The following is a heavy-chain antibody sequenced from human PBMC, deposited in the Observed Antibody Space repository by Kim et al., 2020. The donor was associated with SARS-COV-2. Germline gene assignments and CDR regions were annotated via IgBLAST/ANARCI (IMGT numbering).Heavy chain of an antibody. V-gene: IGHV1-8*01. Sequence: ASVKVSCKASGYTFTSYDINWVRQATGQGLEWMGWMNPNSGNTGYAQKFQGRVTMTRNTSISTAYMELSSLRSEDTAVYYCARAAWGDEDGYFDLWGRGTLVTVSS. D-gene: IGHD2-21*02. CDR2: MNPNSGNT. J-gene: IGHJ2*01. CDR3: ARAAWGDEDGYFDL. CDR1: GYTFTSYD.